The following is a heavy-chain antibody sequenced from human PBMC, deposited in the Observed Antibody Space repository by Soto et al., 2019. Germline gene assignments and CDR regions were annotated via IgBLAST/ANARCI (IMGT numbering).Heavy chain of an antibody. CDR1: GFALVDY. Sequence: QVQLVESGGGLVKPGGSLTLSCTASGFALVDYMSWVRQAPGKALGSVAYISGRGAYTTYADSGRGRFTISRDNAKNSLYLQMNNLRAEDTAVYYCARDYSNKGFDYWGQGTLVTVSS. J-gene: IGHJ4*02. CDR2: ISGRGAYT. V-gene: IGHV3-11*05. D-gene: IGHD5-18*01. CDR3: ARDYSNKGFDY.